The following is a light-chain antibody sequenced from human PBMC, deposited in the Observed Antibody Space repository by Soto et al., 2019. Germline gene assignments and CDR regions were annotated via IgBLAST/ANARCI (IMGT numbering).Light chain of an antibody. CDR3: SSYTSSSSVI. CDR2: EVS. CDR1: SSDVGGYNY. J-gene: IGLJ2*01. Sequence: HSALTQPASVSGSPGQSITISCTGTSSDVGGYNYVSWYQHHPGKAPKLMIYEVSNRPSGVSNRFSGSKSGNTASLAISGLQAEDEADYYCSSYTSSSSVIFGGGTKLTVL. V-gene: IGLV2-14*01.